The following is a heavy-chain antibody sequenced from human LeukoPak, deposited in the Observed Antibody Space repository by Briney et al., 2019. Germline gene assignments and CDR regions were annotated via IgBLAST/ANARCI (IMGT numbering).Heavy chain of an antibody. CDR2: IYHSGST. V-gene: IGHV4-4*02. CDR3: ARDSLYATNWYDP. J-gene: IGHJ5*02. CDR1: GGSISSSNW. D-gene: IGHD2-8*01. Sequence: SETLSLTCAVSGGSISSSNWWSWVRQPPGKGLEWIGEIYHSGSTNYNPSLKSRVTISVDTSKNHFSLKLRSVTAADTAVYYCARDSLYATNWYDPWGQGTLVTVSS.